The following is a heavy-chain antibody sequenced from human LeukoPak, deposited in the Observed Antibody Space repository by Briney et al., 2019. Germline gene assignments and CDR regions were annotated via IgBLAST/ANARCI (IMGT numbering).Heavy chain of an antibody. CDR2: INHSGNT. CDR1: GGSFSNYY. CDR3: ATNSQFGMDV. D-gene: IGHD2/OR15-2a*01. V-gene: IGHV4-34*01. J-gene: IGHJ6*02. Sequence: SEPLSLTCAVYGGSFSNYYWSGIRNPPGKGLEWIEEINHSGNTNYNPSLKRRLTLSVDTSKNQFSLKVSSVTAADTAVYYCATNSQFGMDVWGQGTTVTVS.